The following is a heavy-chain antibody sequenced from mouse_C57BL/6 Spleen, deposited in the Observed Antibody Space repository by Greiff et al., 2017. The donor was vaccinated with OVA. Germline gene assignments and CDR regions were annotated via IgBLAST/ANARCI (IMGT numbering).Heavy chain of an antibody. CDR1: GYTFTDYY. D-gene: IGHD2-10*02. CDR2: INPYNGGT. V-gene: IGHV1-19*01. J-gene: IGHJ4*01. CDR3: AREYPYAMDY. Sequence: EVQLVESGPVLVKPGASVKMSCKASGYTFTDYYMNWVKQSHGKSLEWIGVINPYNGGTSYNQKFKGKATLTVDKSSSTAYMELNSLTSEDSAVYYCAREYPYAMDYWGQGTSVTVSS.